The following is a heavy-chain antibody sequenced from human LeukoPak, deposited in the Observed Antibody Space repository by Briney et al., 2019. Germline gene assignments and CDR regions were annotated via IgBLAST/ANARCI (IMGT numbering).Heavy chain of an antibody. CDR3: ARARTTGTTNWFDP. J-gene: IGHJ5*02. V-gene: IGHV2-70*01. D-gene: IGHD1-1*01. Sequence: SGPALVKPTQTLTLTCTFSGFSLSTSGMCVSWIRQPPGKALEWHALIDWDDDKYYSTSLKTRLTISKDTSKNQVVLTMTNMDPVDTATYYCARARTTGTTNWFDPWGQGTLVTVSS. CDR2: IDWDDDK. CDR1: GFSLSTSGMC.